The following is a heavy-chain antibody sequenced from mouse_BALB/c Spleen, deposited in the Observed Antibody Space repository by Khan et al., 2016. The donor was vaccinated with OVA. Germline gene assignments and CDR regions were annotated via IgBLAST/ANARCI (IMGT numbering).Heavy chain of an antibody. D-gene: IGHD1-1*01. J-gene: IGHJ4*01. CDR2: IAPGSGST. CDR3: ARSNNEGSGLYAMDC. Sequence: DLVKPGVSVKLSCKASGYTFTSYWINWIKQRHGQGLEWIGRIAPGSGSTSYNEMFKGTATLTVDTSSSTAYIHLSSLSSEDSAVYLCARSNNEGSGLYAMDCWGQGTSVTVSS. V-gene: IGHV1S41*01. CDR1: GYTFTSYW.